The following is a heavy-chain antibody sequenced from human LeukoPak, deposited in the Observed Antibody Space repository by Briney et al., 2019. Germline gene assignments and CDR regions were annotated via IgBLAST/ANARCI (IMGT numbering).Heavy chain of an antibody. D-gene: IGHD3-10*01. Sequence: GGSLRLSCAVSEFTFSRYWMSWVRQAPGKGLEWVANINQDGSEDAYVDSVEGRFTISRDNARNSLYLRMNSLRAEDTAVYYCATFDYFGSGGLFDCWGQGTLVTVSS. CDR3: ATFDYFGSGGLFDC. CDR2: INQDGSED. V-gene: IGHV3-7*01. J-gene: IGHJ4*02. CDR1: EFTFSRYW.